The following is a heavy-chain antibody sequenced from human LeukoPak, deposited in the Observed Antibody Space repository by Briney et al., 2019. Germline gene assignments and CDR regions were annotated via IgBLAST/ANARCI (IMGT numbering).Heavy chain of an antibody. D-gene: IGHD5-18*01. CDR2: IYPGDSDT. CDR1: GYSLTSYW. V-gene: IGHV5-51*01. J-gene: IGHJ4*02. Sequence: GESLKISCKGSGYSLTSYWIGWVRQMPGKGLEWMGIIYPGDSDTRYSPSFQGQVTISADKSISTAYLQWSSLKASGTAIYYCARLLSGYSYGSLDYWGQGTLVTVSS. CDR3: ARLLSGYSYGSLDY.